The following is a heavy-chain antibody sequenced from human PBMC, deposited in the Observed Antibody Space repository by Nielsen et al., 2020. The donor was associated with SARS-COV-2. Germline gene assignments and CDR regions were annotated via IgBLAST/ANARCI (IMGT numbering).Heavy chain of an antibody. Sequence: GRFTISRDNAKNSVYLQVNSLSAEDTAVYYCARDESIVVRFHAFDIWGQGTMVTVSS. V-gene: IGHV3-11*05. D-gene: IGHD1-26*01. J-gene: IGHJ3*02. CDR3: ARDESIVVRFHAFDI.